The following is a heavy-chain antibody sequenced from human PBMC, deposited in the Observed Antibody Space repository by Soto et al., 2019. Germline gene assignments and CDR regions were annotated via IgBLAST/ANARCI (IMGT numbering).Heavy chain of an antibody. CDR2: IYYSGRT. D-gene: IGHD6-19*01. V-gene: IGHV4-61*01. CDR1: GGSISSGRYY. CDR3: ARSGAGSGWL. Sequence: QVQLQKSGPGLVKPSETLSLTCTVSGGSISSGRYYWSWSRQPPGKGLEWIGYIYYSGRTSYNSSLKSRVTISVDTSKNQFSLKLSSVTAADTAIYYCARSGAGSGWLGGQGTLVTVSS. J-gene: IGHJ4*02.